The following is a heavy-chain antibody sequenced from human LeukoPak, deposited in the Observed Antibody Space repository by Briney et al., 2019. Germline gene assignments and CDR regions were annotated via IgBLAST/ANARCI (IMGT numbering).Heavy chain of an antibody. V-gene: IGHV4-34*01. D-gene: IGHD3-22*01. CDR2: INHSGST. CDR1: GGSFSGYY. CDR3: ARGAPDYYDSSGYYYVRWFDP. J-gene: IGHJ5*02. Sequence: SETLSLTCAVYGGSFSGYYWSWIRQPPGKGLERIGEINHSGSTNYNPSLKSRVTISVDTSKNQFSLKLSSVTAADTAVYYCARGAPDYYDSSGYYYVRWFDPWGQGTLVTVSS.